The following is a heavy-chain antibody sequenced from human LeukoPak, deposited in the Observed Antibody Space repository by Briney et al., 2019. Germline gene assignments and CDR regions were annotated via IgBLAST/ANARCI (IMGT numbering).Heavy chain of an antibody. Sequence: GGSLRLSCAASGFTFSDYYMSWIRQAPGKGLEWVSYISSSGSTIYYADSVKGRFTISRDNAKNSLYLQMNSLRAEDTAVYYCARDPPGSYYLFYYMDVWGKGTTVTISS. D-gene: IGHD3-10*01. CDR3: ARDPPGSYYLFYYMDV. CDR1: GFTFSDYY. J-gene: IGHJ6*03. CDR2: ISSSGSTI. V-gene: IGHV3-11*04.